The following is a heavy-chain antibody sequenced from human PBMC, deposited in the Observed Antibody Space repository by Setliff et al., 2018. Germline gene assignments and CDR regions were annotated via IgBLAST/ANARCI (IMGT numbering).Heavy chain of an antibody. CDR3: ARLDYGSPAEY. CDR1: GFTFSNAW. J-gene: IGHJ4*02. CDR2: IKSKTDGGTI. Sequence: GGSLRLSCAASGFTFSNAWMNWVRQAPGKGLEWVGRIKSKTDGGTIDYAAPVKGRFTISRDDSDNTLYLQMNNLRVEDTAIYYCARLDYGSPAEYWGQGTLVTVSS. D-gene: IGHD4-17*01. V-gene: IGHV3-15*05.